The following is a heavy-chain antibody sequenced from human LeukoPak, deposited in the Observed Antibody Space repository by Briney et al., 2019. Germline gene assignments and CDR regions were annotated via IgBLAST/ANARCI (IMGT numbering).Heavy chain of an antibody. V-gene: IGHV3-23*01. D-gene: IGHD3-16*02. CDR1: GFTFSSYA. Sequence: GGSLRFSCAASGFTFSSYAMSWDRQAPGKGLEWFSATSGSGGSTSYADSGKGRFTISRDTSKNTLYLQMNSLRAEDTAVYYCAKDPLYDYVWGSYRYPFDDWGQGTLVTVSS. J-gene: IGHJ4*02. CDR3: AKDPLYDYVWGSYRYPFDD. CDR2: TSGSGGST.